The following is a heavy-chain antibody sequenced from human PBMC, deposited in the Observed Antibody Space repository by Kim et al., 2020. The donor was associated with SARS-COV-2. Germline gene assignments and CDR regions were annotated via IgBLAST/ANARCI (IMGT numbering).Heavy chain of an antibody. Sequence: SETLSLTCAVYGGSFSGYYWSWIRQPPGKGLEWIGEINHSGSTNYNPSLKSRVTISVDTSKNQFSLKLSSVTAADTAVYYCARGDSRESPQRGPSNSGCWVFDYWGQGTLVTVSS. CDR2: INHSGST. CDR1: GGSFSGYY. D-gene: IGHD3-22*01. CDR3: ARGDSRESPQRGPSNSGCWVFDY. J-gene: IGHJ4*02. V-gene: IGHV4-34*01.